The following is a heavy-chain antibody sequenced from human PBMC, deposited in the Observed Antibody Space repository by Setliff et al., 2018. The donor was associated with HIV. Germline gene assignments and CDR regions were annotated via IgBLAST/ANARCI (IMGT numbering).Heavy chain of an antibody. D-gene: IGHD1-1*01. CDR2: IFHTGYS. J-gene: IGHJ4*02. Sequence: ETLSLTCTVSLGSISSSYSHYWAWIRQPPGKGLEWIGHIFHTGYSIYSPSLKSRVTMSVDTSKNEFSLKMTSVIAADAAVYFCARLAATYGNHRFDYWGQGVPVTV. CDR3: ARLAATYGNHRFDY. V-gene: IGHV4-39*01. CDR1: LGSISSSYSHY.